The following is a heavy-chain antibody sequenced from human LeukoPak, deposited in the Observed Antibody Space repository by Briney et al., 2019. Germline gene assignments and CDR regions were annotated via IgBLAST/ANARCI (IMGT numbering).Heavy chain of an antibody. CDR3: ASTHYDILKFDY. CDR1: GYTFTSYG. J-gene: IGHJ4*02. V-gene: IGHV1-18*01. Sequence: ASVKVSCKASGYTFTSYGISGVRQAPGQGLEGMGWISAYNGNTNYAQKLQGRVTMTTDTSTSTAYMELRSLRSDATPVYSCASTHYDILKFDYSGQGTLVTVSS. D-gene: IGHD3-9*01. CDR2: ISAYNGNT.